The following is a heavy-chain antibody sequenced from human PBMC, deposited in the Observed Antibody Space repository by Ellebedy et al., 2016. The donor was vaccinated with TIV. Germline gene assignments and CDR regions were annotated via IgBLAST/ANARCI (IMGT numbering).Heavy chain of an antibody. V-gene: IGHV3-30-3*01. J-gene: IGHJ1*01. D-gene: IGHD3-22*01. Sequence: GESLKTSCASSCFTFSSYLMHWVRQAPGKGLEWVAVISSDGSNEYYADSVKGRFTISRDNSKNTLYLQMNSLRPEDTAVYYCANTDSSGYWYFHHWGQGTLVTVSS. CDR1: CFTFSSYL. CDR2: ISSDGSNE. CDR3: ANTDSSGYWYFHH.